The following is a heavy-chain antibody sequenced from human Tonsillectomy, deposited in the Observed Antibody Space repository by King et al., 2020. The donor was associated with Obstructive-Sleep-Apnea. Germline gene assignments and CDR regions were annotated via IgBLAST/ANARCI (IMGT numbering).Heavy chain of an antibody. J-gene: IGHJ4*02. CDR1: GGSISSSSYY. Sequence: LQLQESGPGLVKPSETLSLTCTVSGGSISSSSYYLGWIRQPPGKGLEWIGSIHYIGSTYYNPSLKSRVTISVDTSNNQFSLKLTSLTAADTAVYYCARDIGYSYGIDYWGQGTLVTVSS. D-gene: IGHD5-18*01. CDR3: ARDIGYSYGIDY. V-gene: IGHV4-39*07. CDR2: IHYIGST.